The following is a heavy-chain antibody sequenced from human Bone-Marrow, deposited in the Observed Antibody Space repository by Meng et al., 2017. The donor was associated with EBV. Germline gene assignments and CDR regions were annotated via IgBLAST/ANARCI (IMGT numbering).Heavy chain of an antibody. CDR1: DDSIHSGGYY. V-gene: IGHV4-30-4*01. D-gene: IGHD4-17*01. Sequence: VQRQESGPGLLKPSQTLALTCAVSDDSIHSGGYYWSWIRQPPGKGLEWIGYIYYSSSTYYTPSLKTRLTISLDTSKSRFSLKLYSVTAADTAMYYCARAGRGYGDFEYYFDYWGQGTLVTVSS. CDR2: IYYSSST. CDR3: ARAGRGYGDFEYYFDY. J-gene: IGHJ4*02.